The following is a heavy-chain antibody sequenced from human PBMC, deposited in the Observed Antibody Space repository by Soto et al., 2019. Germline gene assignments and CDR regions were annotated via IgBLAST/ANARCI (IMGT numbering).Heavy chain of an antibody. V-gene: IGHV1-18*01. CDR1: GYTFRNYI. D-gene: IGHD2-21*02. Sequence: QGQLVQSAGAVKKPGASAIVSCQASGYTFRNYIIAWLRQAPGQGLEWMGWISPYKGNTNYARQFRGRVTLTTDTSTSAAYLDLRNLGSDDAATYYCARYCAGNACYSRHYYAMDVWGQGTTVSVSS. J-gene: IGHJ6*02. CDR3: ARYCAGNACYSRHYYAMDV. CDR2: ISPYKGNT.